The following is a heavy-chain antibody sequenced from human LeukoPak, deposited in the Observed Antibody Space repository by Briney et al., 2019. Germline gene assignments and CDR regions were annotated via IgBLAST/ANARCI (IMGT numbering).Heavy chain of an antibody. CDR2: INHSGST. Sequence: SETLSLTCAVYGGSFSGYYWSWIRQPPGKGLEWIGEINHSGSTNYNPSLKSRVTISVDTSKNQFSLKLSSVTAADTAVYYCARVLDSPYYYMDVWGKGTTVTISS. CDR1: GGSFSGYY. D-gene: IGHD2-15*01. CDR3: ARVLDSPYYYMDV. J-gene: IGHJ6*03. V-gene: IGHV4-34*01.